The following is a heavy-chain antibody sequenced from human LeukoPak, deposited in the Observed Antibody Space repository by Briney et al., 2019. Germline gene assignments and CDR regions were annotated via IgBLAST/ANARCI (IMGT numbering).Heavy chain of an antibody. V-gene: IGHV3-15*01. Sequence: PGGSLRLSCVASGFTFSDHYLDWVRQAPGKGLEWVGRIKSKTDGGTTDYAAPVKGRFTISRDDSKNTLYLQMNSLKTEDAAVYYCTTGGTVTFDYWGQGTLVTVSS. CDR3: TTGGTVTFDY. D-gene: IGHD4-17*01. J-gene: IGHJ4*02. CDR2: IKSKTDGGTT. CDR1: GFTFSDHY.